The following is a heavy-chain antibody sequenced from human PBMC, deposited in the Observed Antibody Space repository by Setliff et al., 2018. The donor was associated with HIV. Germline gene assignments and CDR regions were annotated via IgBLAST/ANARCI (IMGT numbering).Heavy chain of an antibody. CDR1: GGSISTYH. CDR3: ARVLSSGYAGPFDS. V-gene: IGHV4-59*01. D-gene: IGHD3-22*01. J-gene: IGHJ5*01. CDR2: INYGGNT. Sequence: SETLSLTCTVSGGSISTYHWRWIRQPPGKGLEWIGQINYGGNTHYNPSLRSRGTISVDASKGQLTLNLNSVPAADTAVYYCARVLSSGYAGPFDSWGQGALVTVSS.